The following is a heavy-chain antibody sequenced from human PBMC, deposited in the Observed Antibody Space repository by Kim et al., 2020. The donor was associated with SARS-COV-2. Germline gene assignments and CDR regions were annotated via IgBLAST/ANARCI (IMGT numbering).Heavy chain of an antibody. CDR1: GYRFSNYY. Sequence: GESLKISCKGSGYRFSNYYIAWVRQMPGKGLEWMGIIYPGDSETRYSPSFQGQVTFSADKSTSTAYLQWSSLKASDTAMYYCARQEGGNYPSLNWLDPWGQGNLVSGST. CDR3: ARQEGGNYPSLNWLDP. CDR2: IYPGDSET. D-gene: IGHD1-26*01. J-gene: IGHJ5*02. V-gene: IGHV5-51*01.